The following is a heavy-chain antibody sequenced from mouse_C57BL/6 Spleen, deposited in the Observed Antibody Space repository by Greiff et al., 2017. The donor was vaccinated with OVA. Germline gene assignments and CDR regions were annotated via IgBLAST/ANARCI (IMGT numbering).Heavy chain of an antibody. CDR2: IHHNSGST. CDR1: GYTFTSYW. CDR3: AIRGYYGSSYAPFAY. J-gene: IGHJ3*01. Sequence: VQLQQSGAELVKPGASVKLSCKASGYTFTSYWMHWVKQRPGQGLEWIGMIHHNSGSTNYNEKFKSKATLTVDKSSSTAYMQLSSLTSEDSAVYYCAIRGYYGSSYAPFAYWGQGTLVTVSA. V-gene: IGHV1-64*01. D-gene: IGHD1-1*01.